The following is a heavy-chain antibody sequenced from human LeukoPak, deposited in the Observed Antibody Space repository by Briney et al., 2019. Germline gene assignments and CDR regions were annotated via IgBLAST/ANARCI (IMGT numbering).Heavy chain of an antibody. Sequence: PSETLSLTCTVSGGSISSYYWSWIRQPAGKELEWIGRIYTSGSTNYNPSLKSRVTMSVDTSKNQFSLKLSSVTAADTAVYYCARTGYYYDSSGYDNWFDPWGQGTLVTVSS. J-gene: IGHJ5*02. CDR1: GGSISSYY. D-gene: IGHD3-22*01. CDR3: ARTGYYYDSSGYDNWFDP. V-gene: IGHV4-4*07. CDR2: IYTSGST.